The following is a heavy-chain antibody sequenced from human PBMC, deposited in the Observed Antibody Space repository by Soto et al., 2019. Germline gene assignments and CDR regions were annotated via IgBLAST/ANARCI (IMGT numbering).Heavy chain of an antibody. D-gene: IGHD5-18*01. Sequence: SETLSLTCIVSGVSISSGYCTWIRQSPGKGLEWIGYISHSGLRHYRASLQSRLTMSVETSKNQFSLNLTSVTAADTAIYYCARLERGYSYVECWGQGTLVTVSS. CDR2: ISHSGLR. CDR1: GVSISSGY. CDR3: ARLERGYSYVEC. J-gene: IGHJ4*02. V-gene: IGHV4-59*01.